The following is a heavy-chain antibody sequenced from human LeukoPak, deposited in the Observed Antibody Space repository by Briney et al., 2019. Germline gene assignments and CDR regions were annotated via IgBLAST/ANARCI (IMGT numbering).Heavy chain of an antibody. Sequence: PGGSLRLSCAASGFTFSSYGMHWVRQAPGKGLEWVAVIWYDGSNKYYADSVKGRFTISRDNSKNTLYLQMNGLRAEDTAVYYCARDRLAVAGTKVGYYFDYWGQGTLVTVSS. CDR1: GFTFSSYG. D-gene: IGHD6-19*01. CDR3: ARDRLAVAGTKVGYYFDY. V-gene: IGHV3-33*01. CDR2: IWYDGSNK. J-gene: IGHJ4*02.